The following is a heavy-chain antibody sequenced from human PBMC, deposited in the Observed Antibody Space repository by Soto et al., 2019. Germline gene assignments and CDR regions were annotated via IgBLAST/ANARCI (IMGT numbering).Heavy chain of an antibody. Sequence: SETLSLTCTVSGGSITPYYWSWIRQSPGKGLEWIGYIFYRGSTNYNPSLKSRVTMSVDTSQNQFSLKLLSVTAADTAVYYCARRYNYGSGSHDTGSWTYFDYWGQGAVVTVSS. CDR3: ARRYNYGSGSHDTGSWTYFDY. J-gene: IGHJ4*02. D-gene: IGHD5-18*01. CDR2: IFYRGST. V-gene: IGHV4-59*08. CDR1: GGSITPYY.